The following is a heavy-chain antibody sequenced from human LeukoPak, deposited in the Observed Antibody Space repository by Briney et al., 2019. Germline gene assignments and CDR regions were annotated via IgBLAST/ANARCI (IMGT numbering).Heavy chain of an antibody. CDR2: IYYSGST. V-gene: IGHV4-59*01. J-gene: IGHJ6*02. CDR1: GGSISSYY. Sequence: SETLSLTCTVSGGSISSYYWSWIRQPPGKGLEWIGYIYYSGSTNYNPSFKSRVTISVDTSKNQFSLKLSSVTAADTAVYYCARAYYYDSSGYPYYYGMDVWGQGTTVTVSS. D-gene: IGHD3-22*01. CDR3: ARAYYYDSSGYPYYYGMDV.